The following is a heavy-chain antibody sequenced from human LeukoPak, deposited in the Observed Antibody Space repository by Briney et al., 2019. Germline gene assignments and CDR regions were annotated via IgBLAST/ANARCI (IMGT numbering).Heavy chain of an antibody. CDR1: GYSFTSDR. Sequence: GESLKISCKGSGYSFTSDRIAWVRQMPEKGLEWMGIINPGDSDTRYSPSFQGQVTISVDKSISTAYLQWSSLKASDTAMYYCATYAGTSSKFFHHWGQGTLVTVSS. V-gene: IGHV5-51*01. CDR3: ATYAGTSSKFFHH. D-gene: IGHD3-10*01. J-gene: IGHJ1*01. CDR2: INPGDSDT.